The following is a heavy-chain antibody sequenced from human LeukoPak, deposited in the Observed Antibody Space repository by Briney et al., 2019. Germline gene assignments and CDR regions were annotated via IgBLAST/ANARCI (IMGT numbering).Heavy chain of an antibody. V-gene: IGHV4-39*07. D-gene: IGHD6-6*01. Sequence: SETLSLTCTVSGGSISSSSYYWGWIRQPPGKGLEWIGSIYYSGSTYYNPSLKSRVTISVDTSKNQFSLKLSSVTAADTAVYYCARVGYSSSSYYFDYWGQGTLVTVSS. CDR3: ARVGYSSSSYYFDY. CDR1: GGSISSSSYY. J-gene: IGHJ4*02. CDR2: IYYSGST.